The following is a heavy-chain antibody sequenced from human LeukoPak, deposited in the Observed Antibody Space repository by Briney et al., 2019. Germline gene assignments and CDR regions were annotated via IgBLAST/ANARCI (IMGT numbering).Heavy chain of an antibody. J-gene: IGHJ6*02. V-gene: IGHV4-4*02. CDR2: VYHNGTP. CDR1: VGSISSGNW. D-gene: IGHD2-2*02. Sequence: SETLSLTCAVSVGSISSGNWWSWVRQSPGKGLEWIGEVYHNGTPNYNPSLKSRVTISADTFKNHFSLRLTSVTAADTAVYYCATAPILRGEAGEQYKYGMDVWGQGTTVIVSS. CDR3: ATAPILRGEAGEQYKYGMDV.